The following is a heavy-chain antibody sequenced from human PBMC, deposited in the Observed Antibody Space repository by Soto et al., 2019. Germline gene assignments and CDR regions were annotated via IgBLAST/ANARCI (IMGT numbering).Heavy chain of an antibody. D-gene: IGHD3-9*01. CDR3: AGHTPVLRYFDWTYYYYYMDV. Sequence: SETLSLTCTVSGGSISSSSYYWGWIRQPPGKGLEWIGSIYYSGSTYYNPSLKSRVTISVDTSKNQFSLKLSSVTAADTAVYYCAGHTPVLRYFDWTYYYYYMDVWGKGTTVTVSS. J-gene: IGHJ6*03. V-gene: IGHV4-39*01. CDR1: GGSISSSSYY. CDR2: IYYSGST.